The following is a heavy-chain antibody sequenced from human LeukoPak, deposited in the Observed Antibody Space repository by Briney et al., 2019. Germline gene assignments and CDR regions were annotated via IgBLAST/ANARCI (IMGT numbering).Heavy chain of an antibody. CDR2: ISGYNGNT. Sequence: GASLKVSCKASGYTFASYGISWVRQAPGQGREWMGWISGYNGNTKHAQNLQGRVTMTTDTSTSSAYMELRSPRSDDTAVYYCARDSTTGGYSFGYDYWGQGTLVTVSS. CDR1: GYTFASYG. CDR3: ARDSTTGGYSFGYDY. D-gene: IGHD5-18*01. J-gene: IGHJ4*02. V-gene: IGHV1-18*01.